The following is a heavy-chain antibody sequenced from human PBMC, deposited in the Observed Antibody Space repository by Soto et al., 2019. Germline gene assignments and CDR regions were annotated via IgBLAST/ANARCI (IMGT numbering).Heavy chain of an antibody. CDR2: IYYSGST. CDR1: GDSIRSSSYY. J-gene: IGHJ4*02. V-gene: IGHV4-39*01. Sequence: SETLSLTCTVSGDSIRSSSYYWGWIRQPPGKGLEWIGSIYYSGSTYYNPSLKSRVTISVDTSKNQFSLKLSSVTAADTAVYYRARPNRMYYGSGVIDSWGQGTLVTVSS. D-gene: IGHD3-10*01. CDR3: ARPNRMYYGSGVIDS.